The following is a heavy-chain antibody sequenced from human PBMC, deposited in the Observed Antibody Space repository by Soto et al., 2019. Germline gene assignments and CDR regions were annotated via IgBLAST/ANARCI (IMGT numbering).Heavy chain of an antibody. D-gene: IGHD3-10*01. CDR2: INHSGST. J-gene: IGHJ5*02. CDR1: GGSFSCYY. Sequence: SETLSLTCAVYGGSFSCYYWSWIRQPPGKGLEWIGEINHSGSTNYNPSLKSRVTISVDTSKNQFSLKLSSVTAADTAVYYCARGRVRRGWFDPWGQGTLVTVSS. CDR3: ARGRVRRGWFDP. V-gene: IGHV4-34*01.